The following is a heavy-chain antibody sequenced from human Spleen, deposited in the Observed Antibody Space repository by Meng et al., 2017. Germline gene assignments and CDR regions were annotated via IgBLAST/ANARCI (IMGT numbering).Heavy chain of an antibody. D-gene: IGHD4-23*01. CDR1: GGSMSGHF. Sequence: SETLSLTCTVSGGSMSGHFWTWIRQPAGKELELIGRISTSGTTGTTNHNPSLKSRVTMSVDTSKNQFSLRVTSVTAADTAVYYCARDDAVSGGNNWFDPWGQGTLVTVSS. V-gene: IGHV4-4*07. CDR2: ISTSGTTGTT. J-gene: IGHJ5*02. CDR3: ARDDAVSGGNNWFDP.